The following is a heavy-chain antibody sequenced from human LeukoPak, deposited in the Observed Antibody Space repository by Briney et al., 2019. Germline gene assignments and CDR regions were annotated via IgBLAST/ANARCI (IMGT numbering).Heavy chain of an antibody. D-gene: IGHD3-3*01. CDR1: GGSISSSSYY. CDR3: ATLKRDFWSYYHMDV. V-gene: IGHV4-39*07. CDR2: IYYSGST. J-gene: IGHJ6*03. Sequence: SETLSLTCTVSGGSISSSSYYWGWIRQPPGKGLEWIGSIYYSGSTYYNPSLKSRVTISVDTSKNQFSLKLSSVTAADTAVYYCATLKRDFWSYYHMDVWGKGTTVTVSS.